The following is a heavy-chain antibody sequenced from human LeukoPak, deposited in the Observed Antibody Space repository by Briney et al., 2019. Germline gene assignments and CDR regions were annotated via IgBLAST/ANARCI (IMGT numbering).Heavy chain of an antibody. CDR2: IYSGGST. J-gene: IGHJ4*02. Sequence: GGSLRLSCAASGFTFSSYAMSWVRQAPGKGLEWVSVIYSGGSTYYADSVKGRFTISRDNSKNTLYLQMNSPRAEDTAVYYCAGGTAAANFDYWGQGTLVTVSS. CDR1: GFTFSSYA. V-gene: IGHV3-66*01. D-gene: IGHD6-13*01. CDR3: AGGTAAANFDY.